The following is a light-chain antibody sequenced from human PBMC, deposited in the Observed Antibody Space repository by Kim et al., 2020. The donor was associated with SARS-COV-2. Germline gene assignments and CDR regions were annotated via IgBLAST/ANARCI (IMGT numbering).Light chain of an antibody. CDR1: QSISTW. CDR3: QQYSSLWT. J-gene: IGKJ1*01. CDR2: KAS. V-gene: IGKV1-5*03. Sequence: SASVGDRVTITCRASQSISTWLAWYQQRPGKAPNLLIYKASNLDSWVPSRFIGSGSGTEFTLTISSLQPDDFATYYCQQYSSLWTFGPGTKVDIK.